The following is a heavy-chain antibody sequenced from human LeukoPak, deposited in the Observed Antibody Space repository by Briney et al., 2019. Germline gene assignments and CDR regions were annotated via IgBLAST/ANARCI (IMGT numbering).Heavy chain of an antibody. CDR1: GGSISSGSYY. CDR3: ARDPAGSAFDI. V-gene: IGHV4-61*02. J-gene: IGHJ3*02. Sequence: SQTLSLTCTVSGGSISSGSYYWSWIRQPAGKGLEWIGRIYTSGSTNYNPSLKSRVTISVDTSKNQFSLKLSSVTAADTAVYYCARDPAGSAFDIWGQGTMVTVSS. D-gene: IGHD2-15*01. CDR2: IYTSGST.